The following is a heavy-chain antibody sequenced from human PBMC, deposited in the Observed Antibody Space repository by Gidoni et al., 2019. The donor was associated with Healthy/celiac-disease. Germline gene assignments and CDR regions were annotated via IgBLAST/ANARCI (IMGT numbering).Heavy chain of an antibody. J-gene: IGHJ4*02. CDR3: ARDTPKTTLYDFWSGYPGY. CDR2: ISYDGSNK. Sequence: QVQLVESGGGVVQPGRSLRLSCAASGFTFSSYGMHWVRQAPGQGLEWVAVISYDGSNKYYADSVKGRFTISRDNSKNTLYLQMNSLRAEDTAVYYCARDTPKTTLYDFWSGYPGYWGQGTLVTVSS. CDR1: GFTFSSYG. D-gene: IGHD3-3*01. V-gene: IGHV3-30*03.